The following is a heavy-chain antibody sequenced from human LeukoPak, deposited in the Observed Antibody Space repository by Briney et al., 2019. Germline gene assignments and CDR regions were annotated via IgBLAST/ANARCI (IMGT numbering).Heavy chain of an antibody. J-gene: IGHJ4*02. CDR1: GDSISSASYY. Sequence: SETLSLTCTVSGDSISSASYYWSWIRQPAGKGLEWIGLVYTTGSTNYNPSLKSRVTISVDTSKNQFSLNLTSVTAADTALYYCARKFDFWGQGTLVTVSS. CDR3: ARKFDF. CDR2: VYTTGST. V-gene: IGHV4-61*02.